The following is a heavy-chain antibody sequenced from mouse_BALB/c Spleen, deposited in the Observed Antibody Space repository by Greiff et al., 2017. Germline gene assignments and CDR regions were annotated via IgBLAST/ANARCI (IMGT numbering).Heavy chain of an antibody. CDR2: IDPSDSET. V-gene: IGHV1S126*01. CDR1: GYSFTSYW. D-gene: IGHD2-1*01. CDR3: ARNGKFSAWFAY. Sequence: VKLQESGPQLVRPGASVKISCKASGYSFTSYWMHWVKQRPGQGLEWIGMIDPSDSETRLNQKFKDKATLTVDKSSSTAYMQLSSPTSEDSAVYYCARNGKFSAWFAYWGQGTLVTVSA. J-gene: IGHJ3*01.